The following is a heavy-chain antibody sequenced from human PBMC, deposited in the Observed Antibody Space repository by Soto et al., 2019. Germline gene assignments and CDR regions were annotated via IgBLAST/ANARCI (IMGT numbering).Heavy chain of an antibody. Sequence: QVQLVQSGAEVKKPGASVKVSCKASGYTFTSYDINWVRQATGQGLEWMGWMNPNSGNTGYAQKFQGRVTMTRNTSISTAYMELSSLRSEDTAVYYCARYYDFWSGYYTGVDVWGKGTTVTVSS. CDR1: GYTFTSYD. D-gene: IGHD3-3*01. CDR2: MNPNSGNT. CDR3: ARYYDFWSGYYTGVDV. V-gene: IGHV1-8*01. J-gene: IGHJ6*04.